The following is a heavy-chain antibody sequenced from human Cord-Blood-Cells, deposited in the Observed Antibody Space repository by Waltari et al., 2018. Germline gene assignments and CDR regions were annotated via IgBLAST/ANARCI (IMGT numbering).Heavy chain of an antibody. V-gene: IGHV3-48*03. D-gene: IGHD4-17*01. CDR3: ARDSTDYGDYASLDY. CDR2: ISSSGSTI. J-gene: IGHJ4*02. CDR1: GFTFSSYE. Sequence: EVQLVESGGGLVQPGGSLRLSCAASGFTFSSYEMNWVRQAPGKGLEWVSYISSSGSTIYYADSVKGRFTISRDNAKNSLYLQMNSLRAEDTAVYYCARDSTDYGDYASLDYWGQGTLVTVSS.